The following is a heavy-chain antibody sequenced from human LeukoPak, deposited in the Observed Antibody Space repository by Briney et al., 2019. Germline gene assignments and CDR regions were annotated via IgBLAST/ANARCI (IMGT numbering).Heavy chain of an antibody. D-gene: IGHD3-10*01. CDR1: GGSISSYY. CDR3: ARVVGGSTYYFDY. CDR2: IYYSGST. J-gene: IGHJ4*02. V-gene: IGHV4-59*01. Sequence: SETLSLTCTVSGGSISSYYWSWIRQPPGKGLEWIGHIYYSGSTNYNPSLKSRVTISVDTSKNQFSLKLSSVTAADTAVYYCARVVGGSTYYFDYWGQGTLVTVSS.